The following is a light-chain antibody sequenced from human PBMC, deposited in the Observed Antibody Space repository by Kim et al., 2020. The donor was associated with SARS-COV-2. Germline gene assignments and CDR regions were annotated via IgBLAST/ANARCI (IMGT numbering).Light chain of an antibody. CDR1: QSIRTG. Sequence: AYVGDRVTITRRGSQSIRTGLAWDQQRPRKDPKPLIYAASRLQSGVPSRFSGSGYGTDFTLTISRLQPEDFATYYCQQANSFPLTFGGGTKVDIK. CDR3: QQANSFPLT. J-gene: IGKJ4*01. CDR2: AAS. V-gene: IGKV1-12*01.